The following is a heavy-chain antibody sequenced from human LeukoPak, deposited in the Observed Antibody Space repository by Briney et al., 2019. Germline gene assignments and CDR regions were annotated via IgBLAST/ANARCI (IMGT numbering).Heavy chain of an antibody. CDR3: ATYSGYDLGSEAFDY. D-gene: IGHD5-12*01. V-gene: IGHV1-8*02. Sequence: ASVKVSCKASGYTFTGYYMHWVRQATGQGLEWMGWMNPNSGNTGYAQKFQGRVTMTRNTSISTAYMELSSLRSEDTAVYYCATYSGYDLGSEAFDYWGQGTLVTVSS. CDR1: GYTFTGYY. CDR2: MNPNSGNT. J-gene: IGHJ4*02.